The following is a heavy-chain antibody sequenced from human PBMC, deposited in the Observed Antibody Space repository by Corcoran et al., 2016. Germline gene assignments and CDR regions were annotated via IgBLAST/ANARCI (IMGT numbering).Heavy chain of an antibody. J-gene: IGHJ3*02. Sequence: QVRLQESGPGLVKPSETLSLTCTVSGGSIGNYYWIWIRQSPGKGLEWIGYNSNRGSSDYNPSLRSRVTISVDTSKNQFSLSLTSVTAADTALYYLARDTPQTGTRAFDIWGQGTMVSVSS. D-gene: IGHD1-1*01. CDR3: ARDTPQTGTRAFDI. CDR1: GGSIGNYY. V-gene: IGHV4-59*01. CDR2: NSNRGSS.